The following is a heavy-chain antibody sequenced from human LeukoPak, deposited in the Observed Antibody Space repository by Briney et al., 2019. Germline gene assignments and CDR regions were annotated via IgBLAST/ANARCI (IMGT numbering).Heavy chain of an antibody. V-gene: IGHV1-8*01. CDR3: ARAYCSGGSCSTPGY. CDR2: MNPNSGNT. J-gene: IGHJ4*02. D-gene: IGHD2-15*01. Sequence: ASVTVSFKASGYTFTSYDINWVRQAPGQGLEWMGWMNPNSGNTGYAQKFQGRVTMTRNTSISTAYMELSSLRSEDTAVYYCARAYCSGGSCSTPGYWGQGTLVTVSS. CDR1: GYTFTSYD.